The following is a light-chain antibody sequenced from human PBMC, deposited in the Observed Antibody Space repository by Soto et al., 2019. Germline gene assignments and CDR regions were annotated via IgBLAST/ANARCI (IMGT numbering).Light chain of an antibody. CDR3: CSNAGGPDV. V-gene: IGLV2-11*01. Sequence: QSALSQPPSVSGSPGQSVAISCTGTSSDVGGYNYVSWYQQHPDRVPKVIIYDVSQRPSGVPDRFSGSKSGNTASLTITDLQAEDEADYYCCSNAGGPDVFGTGTQLTVL. CDR1: SSDVGGYNY. CDR2: DVS. J-gene: IGLJ1*01.